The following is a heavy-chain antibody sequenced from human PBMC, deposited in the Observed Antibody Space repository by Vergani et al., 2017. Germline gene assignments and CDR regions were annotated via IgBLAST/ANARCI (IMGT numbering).Heavy chain of an antibody. V-gene: IGHV3-23*01. CDR2: ISGSGGST. Sequence: EVQLLESGGGLVQPGGSLRLSCAASGFTFSSYAMSWVRQAPGKGLEWVSAISGSGGSTYYADSVKGRFTISRDNSKNTLYLQMNSLRAEDTAVYYCATGPGYSSGWYRHWYFDLWGRGTLVTVSS. CDR1: GFTFSSYA. D-gene: IGHD6-19*01. J-gene: IGHJ2*01. CDR3: ATGPGYSSGWYRHWYFDL.